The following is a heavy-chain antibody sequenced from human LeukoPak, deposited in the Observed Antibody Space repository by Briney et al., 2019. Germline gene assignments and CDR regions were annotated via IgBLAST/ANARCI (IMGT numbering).Heavy chain of an antibody. J-gene: IGHJ4*02. CDR3: ARGQIYFDY. Sequence: PSETLSLTCTVSGDSISTYYFSWIRQPPGKGLEWLGYIYYSGSTNYNPSLKSRVTISVGTSKNQFSLKLSSVTAADTAVYYCARGQIYFDYWGRGTLVTVSS. V-gene: IGHV4-59*01. CDR2: IYYSGST. CDR1: GDSISTYY.